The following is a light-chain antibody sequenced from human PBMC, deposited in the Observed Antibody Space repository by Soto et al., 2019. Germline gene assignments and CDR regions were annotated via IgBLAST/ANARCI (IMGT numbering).Light chain of an antibody. CDR1: QSVSNNY. CDR3: QQFNNYPIT. CDR2: GAS. Sequence: EIVLTQSPGTLSLSPGERATLSCRASQSVSNNYLAWYQQKPGQAPRLLIYGASNRATGIPSRFSGSGSGTDFTLTISSLQPEDFATYYCQQFNNYPITFGQGTRLEIK. V-gene: IGKV3-20*01. J-gene: IGKJ5*01.